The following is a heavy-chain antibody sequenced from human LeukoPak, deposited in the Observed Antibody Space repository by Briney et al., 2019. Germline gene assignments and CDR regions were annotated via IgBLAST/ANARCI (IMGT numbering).Heavy chain of an antibody. J-gene: IGHJ5*02. Sequence: SETLSLTCSVSGGSISGYYWSWIRQSPGKGLEWIGYIFYTGTTHYNPSLKSRLAMSVDTSKNQFSLKLSSVTAADTAVYYCARDTGSGYNFDPWGQGTLVTVSS. V-gene: IGHV4-59*01. CDR1: GGSISGYY. CDR3: ARDTGSGYNFDP. CDR2: IFYTGTT. D-gene: IGHD3-3*01.